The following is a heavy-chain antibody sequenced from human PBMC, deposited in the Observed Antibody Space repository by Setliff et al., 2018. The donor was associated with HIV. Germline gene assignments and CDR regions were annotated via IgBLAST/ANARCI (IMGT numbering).Heavy chain of an antibody. CDR3: ARDSRYYYDSSGYRRPHQTFDY. CDR2: IYTSGST. D-gene: IGHD3-22*01. Sequence: PSETLSLTCTVSGGSISSYYWSWIRQPPGKGLEWIGYIYTSGSTNYNPSLKGRVTISVDTSKNQFSLKLSSVTAADTAVYYCARDSRYYYDSSGYRRPHQTFDYWGRGTLVTVSS. V-gene: IGHV4-4*08. J-gene: IGHJ4*02. CDR1: GGSISSYY.